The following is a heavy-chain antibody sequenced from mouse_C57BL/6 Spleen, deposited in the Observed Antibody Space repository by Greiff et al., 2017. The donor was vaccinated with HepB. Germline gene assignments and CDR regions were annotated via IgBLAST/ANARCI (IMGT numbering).Heavy chain of an antibody. CDR2: IDPSDSYT. J-gene: IGHJ4*01. Sequence: VQLQQSGAELVMPGASVKLSCKASGYTFTSYWMHWVKQRPGQGLEWIGEIDPSDSYTNYNQKFKGKYTLTVDKSSSTAYMQLSSLTSEDSAVYYCARGGITTVVDYYAMDYWGQGTSVTVSS. CDR1: GYTFTSYW. CDR3: ARGGITTVVDYYAMDY. D-gene: IGHD1-1*01. V-gene: IGHV1-69*01.